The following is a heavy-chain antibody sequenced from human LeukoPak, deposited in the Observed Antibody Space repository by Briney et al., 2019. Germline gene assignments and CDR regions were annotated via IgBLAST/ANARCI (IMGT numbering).Heavy chain of an antibody. V-gene: IGHV1-46*01. Sequence: ASVKVSCKASGYTFTSYYMHWVRQAPGQGLEWMGIVNPSGGSTSYAQKFQGRVTMTRDTSTSTVYMELSSLRAEDTAVYYCAKAHDEAMVTSDAFDIWGQGTMVTVSS. CDR2: VNPSGGST. J-gene: IGHJ3*02. CDR1: GYTFTSYY. CDR3: AKAHDEAMVTSDAFDI. D-gene: IGHD5-18*01.